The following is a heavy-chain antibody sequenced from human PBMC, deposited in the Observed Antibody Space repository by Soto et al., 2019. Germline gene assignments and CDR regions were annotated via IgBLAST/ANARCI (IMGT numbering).Heavy chain of an antibody. Sequence: QVQLVESGGGVVQPGRSLRLSCAASGFTFSSYGMHWVRQAPGKGLERVAVISYDGSNKYYADSVKGRFTISRDNSKNTLYLQMNSLRAEDTAVYYCAKDLKWFGELMFYYYYGMDVWGQGTTVTVSS. CDR3: AKDLKWFGELMFYYYYGMDV. CDR2: ISYDGSNK. CDR1: GFTFSSYG. D-gene: IGHD3-10*01. J-gene: IGHJ6*02. V-gene: IGHV3-30*18.